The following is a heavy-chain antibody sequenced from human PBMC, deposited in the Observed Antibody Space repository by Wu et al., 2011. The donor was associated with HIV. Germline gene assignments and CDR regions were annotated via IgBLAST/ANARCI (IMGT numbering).Heavy chain of an antibody. CDR1: GYTFVGYN. D-gene: IGHD1-14*01. CDR3: ARGAFRRVGLADGFDP. V-gene: IGHV1-2*04. CDR2: MNTDSGDT. Sequence: QVQLVQSGAEVKEPGASMKVACKASGYTFVGYNIHWVRQVPGQGLEWMGWMNTDSGDTKSAQKFQGWVTTTRDTSISTAYMELSRLRSDDTAVFYCARGAFRRVGLADGFDPWGQGAPGHPSPQ. J-gene: IGHJ5*02.